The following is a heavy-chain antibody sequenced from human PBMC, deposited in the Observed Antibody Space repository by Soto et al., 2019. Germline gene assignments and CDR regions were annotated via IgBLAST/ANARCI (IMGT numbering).Heavy chain of an antibody. D-gene: IGHD6-19*01. CDR2: ISYDGSNK. V-gene: IGHV3-30*03. Sequence: PGGSLRLSCAASGFTFSSYGMHWVRQAPGKGLEWVAVISYDGSNKYYADSVKGRFTISRDNSKNTLYLQMNSLRAEDMAVYYCARREQSDYYYMDVWGKGTSVTVSS. CDR3: ARREQSDYYYMDV. CDR1: GFTFSSYG. J-gene: IGHJ6*03.